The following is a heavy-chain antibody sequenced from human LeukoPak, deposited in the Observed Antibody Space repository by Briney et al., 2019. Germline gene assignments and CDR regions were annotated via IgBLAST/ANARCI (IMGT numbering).Heavy chain of an antibody. V-gene: IGHV4-34*01. CDR1: GGSFSGYY. J-gene: IGHJ5*02. CDR2: INHSGST. D-gene: IGHD3-3*02. CDR3: ARHSWRATAFDP. Sequence: SETPSLTCAVYGGSFSGYYWSWIRQPPGKGLEWIGEINHSGSTNYNPSLKSRVTISVDTSKNQFSLKLSSVTAADTAVYYCARHSWRATAFDPWGQGTLVTVSS.